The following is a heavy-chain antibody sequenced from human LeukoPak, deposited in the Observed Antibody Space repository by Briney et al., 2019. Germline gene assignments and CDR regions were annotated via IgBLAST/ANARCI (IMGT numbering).Heavy chain of an antibody. CDR2: ISGSGGST. V-gene: IGHV3-23*01. Sequence: SWVRXAPXKGLEWVSAISGSGGSTYYADSVKGRFTISRDNSKNTLYLQMNSLRAEDTAVYYCASRLWYPAWGQGTLVTVSS. CDR3: ASRLWYPA. J-gene: IGHJ1*01. D-gene: IGHD2-21*01.